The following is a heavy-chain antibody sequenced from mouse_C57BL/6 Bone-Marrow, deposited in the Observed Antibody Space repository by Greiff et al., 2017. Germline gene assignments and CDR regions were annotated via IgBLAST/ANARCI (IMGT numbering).Heavy chain of an antibody. CDR3: ARHEGDWDSFAY. D-gene: IGHD4-1*01. Sequence: DVMLVESGGGLVQPGGSLKLSCAASGFTFSDYGMAWVRQAPRKGPEWVAFISNLAYSIYYADTVTGRFTISRENAKNTLYLEMSSLRSEDTAMYYCARHEGDWDSFAYWGQGTLVTVSA. V-gene: IGHV5-15*01. CDR2: ISNLAYSI. CDR1: GFTFSDYG. J-gene: IGHJ3*01.